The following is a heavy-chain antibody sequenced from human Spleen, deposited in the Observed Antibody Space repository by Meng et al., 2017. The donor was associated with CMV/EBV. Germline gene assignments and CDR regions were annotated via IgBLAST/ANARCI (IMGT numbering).Heavy chain of an antibody. CDR2: IRSKAYGGTT. CDR3: TRVGIVAYYFDY. D-gene: IGHD3-22*01. V-gene: IGHV3-49*04. CDR1: GFTFGDYA. J-gene: IGHJ4*02. Sequence: GGSLRLSCTASGFTFGDYAMSWVRQAPGKGLEWVGFIRSKAYGGTTEYAASVKGRFTISRDDSKSIAYLQMNSLKTEDTAVYYCTRVGIVAYYFDYWGQGTLVTVSS.